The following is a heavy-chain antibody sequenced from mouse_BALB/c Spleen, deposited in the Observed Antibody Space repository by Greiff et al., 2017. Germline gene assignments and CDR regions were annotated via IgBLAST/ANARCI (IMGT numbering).Heavy chain of an antibody. CDR2: INPGSGGT. CDR1: GYAFTNYL. V-gene: IGHV1-54*01. D-gene: IGHD2-4*01. J-gene: IGHJ4*01. Sequence: QVQLQQSGAELVRPGTSVKVSCKASGYAFTNYLIEWVKQRPGQGLEWIGVINPGSGGTNYNEKFKGKATLTADKSSSTAYMQLSSLTSDDSAVYFCAREEDYDYDGAMDYWGQGTSVTVSS. CDR3: AREEDYDYDGAMDY.